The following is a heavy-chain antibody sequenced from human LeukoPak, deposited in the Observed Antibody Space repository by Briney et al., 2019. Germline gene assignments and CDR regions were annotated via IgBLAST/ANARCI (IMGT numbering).Heavy chain of an antibody. V-gene: IGHV1-18*01. Sequence: ASVKVSCKASGYTFTSYGISWVRQAPGQGLEWMGWISAYNGNTNYAQKRQGRVTMTTDTSTSTAYMELRSLRSDDTAVYYCARGKRNSSSWYSILYYFDYWGQGTLVTVSS. CDR3: ARGKRNSSSWYSILYYFDY. D-gene: IGHD6-13*01. J-gene: IGHJ4*02. CDR2: ISAYNGNT. CDR1: GYTFTSYG.